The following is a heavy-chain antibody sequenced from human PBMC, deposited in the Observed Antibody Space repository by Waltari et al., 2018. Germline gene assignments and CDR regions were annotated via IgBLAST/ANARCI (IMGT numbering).Heavy chain of an antibody. D-gene: IGHD6-13*01. J-gene: IGHJ2*01. CDR1: GGPFSGYF. CDR3: ARGRHSSSNIFWYFDL. V-gene: IGHV4-34*01. Sequence: QVQLQQWGAGLLKPSETLSLTCAVSGGPFSGYFWSWIRQTPGKGLEWIGEMNHGGSTNYNPSLKSRVAISADTSKNLFSLKVTSVTAADTALYYCARGRHSSSNIFWYFDLWGRGTLVTVSS. CDR2: MNHGGST.